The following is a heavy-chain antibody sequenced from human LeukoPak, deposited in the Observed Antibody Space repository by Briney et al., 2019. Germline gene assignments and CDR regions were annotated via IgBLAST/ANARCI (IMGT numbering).Heavy chain of an antibody. V-gene: IGHV1-18*01. Sequence: GASVKVSCKASGYTFTSYGITWVRQAPGQGLEWMGWVSAYADNTNYVQRIQGRVTMTTDTSTSTAYMELRSLRSDDTAVYYCARDIVATSGDAFDIWGQGTMVTVSS. D-gene: IGHD5-12*01. CDR1: GYTFTSYG. CDR2: VSAYADNT. CDR3: ARDIVATSGDAFDI. J-gene: IGHJ3*02.